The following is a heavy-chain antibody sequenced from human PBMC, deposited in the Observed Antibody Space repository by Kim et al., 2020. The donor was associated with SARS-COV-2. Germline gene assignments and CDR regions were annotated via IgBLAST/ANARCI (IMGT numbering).Heavy chain of an antibody. CDR1: GFTFSSYA. D-gene: IGHD6-13*01. V-gene: IGHV3-30*04. J-gene: IGHJ4*02. CDR3: ARIPHPDGYSSSWYPSITDYFDY. Sequence: GGSLRLSCAASGFTFSSYAMHWVRQAPGKGLEWVAVISYDGSNKYYADPVKGRFTISRDNSKNTLYLQMNSRRAEDTAVYYCARIPHPDGYSSSWYPSITDYFDYWGQGTLVTVSS. CDR2: ISYDGSNK.